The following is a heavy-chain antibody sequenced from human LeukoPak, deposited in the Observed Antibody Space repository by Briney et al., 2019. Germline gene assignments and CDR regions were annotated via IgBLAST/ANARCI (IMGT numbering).Heavy chain of an antibody. V-gene: IGHV3-74*01. J-gene: IGHJ4*02. D-gene: IGHD3-10*01. Sequence: AGSLRLSCAASGFTFKDHWTHWVRQLPGRGLEWFARIIGDGSEISYADSVKGRFTISRDNAKNIVYFQMNSLRVEDTATYFCARGHVYGSDRHWDHWGQGTLATVS. CDR1: GFTFKDHW. CDR3: ARGHVYGSDRHWDH. CDR2: IIGDGSEI.